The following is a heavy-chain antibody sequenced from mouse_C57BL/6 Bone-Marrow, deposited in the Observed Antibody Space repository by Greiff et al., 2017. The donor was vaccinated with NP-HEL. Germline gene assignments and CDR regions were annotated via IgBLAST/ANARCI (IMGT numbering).Heavy chain of an antibody. CDR3: ARPPITTVVAPYAMDY. J-gene: IGHJ4*01. Sequence: VQLQQSGAELVKPGASVKISCKASGYAFSSYWMNWVKQRPGKGLEWIGQIYPGDGDTNDNGKFKGKATLTADKSSSTAYMQLSSLTSEDSAVYFCARPPITTVVAPYAMDYWGQGTSVTFSS. CDR2: IYPGDGDT. D-gene: IGHD1-1*01. V-gene: IGHV1-80*01. CDR1: GYAFSSYW.